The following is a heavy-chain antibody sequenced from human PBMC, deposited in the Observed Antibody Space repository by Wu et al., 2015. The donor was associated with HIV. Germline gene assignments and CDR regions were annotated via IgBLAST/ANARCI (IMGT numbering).Heavy chain of an antibody. CDR1: GYTFTSYG. D-gene: IGHD1-1*01. J-gene: IGHJ4*02. Sequence: QVQLVQSGAEVKKPGSSVKVSCKASGYTFTSYGISWVRQAPGQGLEYMGCFIPIFKLGNYAQKFQGRLTITADESTGTAYMDLSSLRSEDTAVYYCARGVVRSREFDNWGQGTLVTVSS. CDR2: FIPIFKLG. CDR3: ARGVVRSREFDN. V-gene: IGHV1-69*12.